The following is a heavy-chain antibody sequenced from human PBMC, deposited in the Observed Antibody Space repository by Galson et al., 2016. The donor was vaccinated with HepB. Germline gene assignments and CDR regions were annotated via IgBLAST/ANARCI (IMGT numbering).Heavy chain of an antibody. D-gene: IGHD3-22*01. CDR2: IKSKTDGGTT. Sequence: SLRLSCAASGFTFSNAWMSWVRQAPGKGLEWVGRIKSKTDGGTTDYAAPVKGRFTISRDDSKNTLYLQMNSLRTEDTAGYYCTTDWGMYYFESSGYYYYGVYVGGQGTTGTVS. V-gene: IGHV3-15*01. CDR3: TTDWGMYYFESSGYYYYGVYV. CDR1: GFTFSNAW. J-gene: IGHJ6*02.